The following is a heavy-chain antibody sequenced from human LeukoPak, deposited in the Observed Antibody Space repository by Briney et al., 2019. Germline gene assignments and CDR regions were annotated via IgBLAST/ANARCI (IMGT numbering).Heavy chain of an antibody. D-gene: IGHD7-27*01. CDR1: GGTFSNYT. V-gene: IGHV1-69*02. J-gene: IGHJ3*02. CDR2: NIPILGIA. CDR3: ARPTSWGYAFDI. Sequence: SVKVSCKASGGTFSNYTISWVRQAPGQAREWMGRNIPILGIANYAQKFQGRVTVAADKSTSTAYMELSSLRSADTAVYYCARPTSWGYAFDIWGQETMVTVSS.